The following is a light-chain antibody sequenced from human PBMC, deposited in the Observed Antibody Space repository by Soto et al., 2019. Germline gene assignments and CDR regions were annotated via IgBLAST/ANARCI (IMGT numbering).Light chain of an antibody. CDR2: WAS. J-gene: IGKJ1*01. Sequence: DIVMTQSPDSLAVSLGERATINCKSSQSVLYKSNNKNYLAWYQQKPGQPPKLLIYWASTRESGVPDRFSGSGSGTDFTLTISSLQAEDVAVYYCQQYYSTPSWTFGQGTKVEI. V-gene: IGKV4-1*01. CDR1: QSVLYKSNNKNY. CDR3: QQYYSTPSWT.